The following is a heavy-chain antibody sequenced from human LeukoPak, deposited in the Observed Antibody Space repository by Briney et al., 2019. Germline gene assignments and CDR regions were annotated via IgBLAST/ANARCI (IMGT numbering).Heavy chain of an antibody. J-gene: IGHJ4*02. CDR3: AKVRRIVNCSSTSCYFGYYFDY. CDR1: GFTFSSYA. Sequence: PGGSLRLSCAASGFTFSSYAMSWVRQAPGKGLEWVSAISGSGGSTYYADSVKGRFTSSRDNSKNTLYLQMNSLRAEDTAVYYCAKVRRIVNCSSTSCYFGYYFDYWGQGTLVTVSS. CDR2: ISGSGGST. V-gene: IGHV3-23*01. D-gene: IGHD2-2*01.